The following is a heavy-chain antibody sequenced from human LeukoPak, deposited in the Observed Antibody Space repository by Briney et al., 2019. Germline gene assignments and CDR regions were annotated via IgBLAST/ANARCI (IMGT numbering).Heavy chain of an antibody. D-gene: IGHD5-24*01. J-gene: IGHJ4*02. CDR2: IKQDGSKK. CDR1: GFTFSNAW. V-gene: IGHV3-7*04. CDR3: TRVGYIDEGIDY. Sequence: GGSLRLSCTASGFTFSNAWMTWVRQAPGKGLEWVANIKQDGSKKSYVDSVKGRFTISRDNAKNSLYLQMNSLRAEDTAIYYCTRVGYIDEGIDYWGQGTLVTVSS.